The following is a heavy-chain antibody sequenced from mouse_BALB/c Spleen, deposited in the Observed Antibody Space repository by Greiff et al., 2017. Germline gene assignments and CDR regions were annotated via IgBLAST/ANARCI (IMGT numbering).Heavy chain of an antibody. CDR2: ISYSGST. D-gene: IGHD2-3*01. V-gene: IGHV3-2*02. Sequence: EVKLVESGPGLVKPSQSLSLTCTVTGYSITSDYAWNWIRQFPGNKLEWMGYISYSGSTSYNPSLKSRISITRDTSKNQFFLQLNSVTTEDTATYYCASDGYYYAMDYWGQGTSVTVSS. CDR1: GYSITSDYA. J-gene: IGHJ4*01. CDR3: ASDGYYYAMDY.